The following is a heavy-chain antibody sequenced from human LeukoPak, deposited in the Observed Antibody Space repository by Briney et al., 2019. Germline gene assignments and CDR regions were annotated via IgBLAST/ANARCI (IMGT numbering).Heavy chain of an antibody. CDR2: INPSAGST. CDR1: GYTFTTYS. D-gene: IGHD6-19*01. V-gene: IGHV1-46*01. Sequence: ASVKVSCKASGYTFTTYSMHWLRQAPGQGLEWMGIINPSAGSTSYAQRFQGKLTMTRDMSTSTVYMELSSLRSEDTAVYYCARGRTVYSGWYGYWGQGTLVTVSS. CDR3: ARGRTVYSGWYGY. J-gene: IGHJ4*02.